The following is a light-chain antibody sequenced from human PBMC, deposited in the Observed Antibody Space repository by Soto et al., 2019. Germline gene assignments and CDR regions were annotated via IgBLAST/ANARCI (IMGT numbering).Light chain of an antibody. Sequence: QSVPTQPRSVSGSPGQSVTISCTGTSSDVGGNNSVSWYQQHPGKPPKLMIYDVSQRPSGVPDRFSGSKSGNTASLTISGLQDEDEADSYFCSFADSHFLFGGGTKVTVL. CDR1: SSDVGGNNS. CDR3: CSFADSHFL. CDR2: DVS. J-gene: IGLJ2*01. V-gene: IGLV2-11*01.